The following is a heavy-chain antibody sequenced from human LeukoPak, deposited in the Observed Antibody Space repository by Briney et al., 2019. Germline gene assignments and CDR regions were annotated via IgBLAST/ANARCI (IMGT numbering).Heavy chain of an antibody. CDR2: ISYDGKNK. CDR1: GLSFDSSG. V-gene: IGHV3-30*18. D-gene: IGHD6-13*01. CDR3: AKWFSSAAGADY. Sequence: GGSLRLSCAASGLSFDSSGMHWVRQAPGKGLEWVAVISYDGKNKYYADSVRGRFTVSRDNSMNTLYLQMNSLRTEDTAVYYCAKWFSSAAGADYWGQGTLVTVSS. J-gene: IGHJ4*02.